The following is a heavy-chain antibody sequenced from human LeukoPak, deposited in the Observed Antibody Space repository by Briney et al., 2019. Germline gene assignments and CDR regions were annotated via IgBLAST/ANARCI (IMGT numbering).Heavy chain of an antibody. CDR2: INHSGST. CDR3: ARARYYYDSSGYYYGKYYFDY. CDR1: GGSFSGYY. V-gene: IGHV4-34*01. J-gene: IGHJ4*02. Sequence: SETLSLTCAVYGGSFSGYYWSWIRQPPGKGLEGMGEINHSGSTNYNPSLKSRVTISVDTSKNQFSLKLSSVTAADTAVYYCARARYYYDSSGYYYGKYYFDYWGQGTLVTVSS. D-gene: IGHD3-22*01.